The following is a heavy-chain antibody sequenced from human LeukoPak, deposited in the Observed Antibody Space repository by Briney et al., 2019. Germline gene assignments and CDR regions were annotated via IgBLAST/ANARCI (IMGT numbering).Heavy chain of an antibody. J-gene: IGHJ5*02. Sequence: SETLSLTCTVSGGSISSGSYYWSWIRQPAGKGLEWIGRIYTSGSTNYNPSLKSRVTISVDTSKNQFSLKLSSVTAADTAVYYCAREVGGSGSYYAVNWFDPWGQGTLVTVSS. CDR3: AREVGGSGSYYAVNWFDP. CDR1: GGSISSGSYY. V-gene: IGHV4-61*02. D-gene: IGHD3-10*01. CDR2: IYTSGST.